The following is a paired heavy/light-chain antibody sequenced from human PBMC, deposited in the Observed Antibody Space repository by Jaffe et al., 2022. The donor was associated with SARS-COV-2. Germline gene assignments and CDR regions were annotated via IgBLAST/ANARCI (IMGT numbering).Heavy chain of an antibody. Sequence: QVQLQESGPRLVKPSETLSLICSVSGYAITDGYYWGWIRQPPGRGLEWIGSIYHTGRTFYNPSLKSRVTISIHTSKNQFSLELNSVTAADTAVYSCAHYKSSGQYDHWGQGTLVTVSS. V-gene: IGHV4-38-2*02. J-gene: IGHJ4*02. CDR1: GYAITDGYY. CDR3: AHYKSSGQYDH. D-gene: IGHD3-22*01. CDR2: IYHTGRT.
Light chain of an antibody. Sequence: DIQMTQSPSSLPASVGDRVTITCQASQDITNYLNWYQHKVGTVPRLLIYDASHLEAGVPSRFSGSGSGTLFTFTISSLQPEDVGTYYCQEYDKFPSITFGQGTRLEIK. CDR1: QDITNY. CDR3: QEYDKFPSIT. V-gene: IGKV1-33*01. CDR2: DAS. J-gene: IGKJ5*01.